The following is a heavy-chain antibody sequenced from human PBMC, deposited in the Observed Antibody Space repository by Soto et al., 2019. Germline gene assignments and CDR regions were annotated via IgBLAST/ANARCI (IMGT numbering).Heavy chain of an antibody. J-gene: IGHJ4*02. Sequence: EVQLVESGGGLVQPGGSLRLSCAASGFIFSDYYMDWVRQAPGKGLEWVARSRNKAKSYSTDYAASVKGRFTISRDDAGGLLFLQLSSLKTDDTTVYYCGRSITGGLLEYWGQGTLVTVSP. CDR3: GRSITGGLLEY. CDR2: SRNKAKSYST. V-gene: IGHV3-72*01. D-gene: IGHD1-20*01. CDR1: GFIFSDYY.